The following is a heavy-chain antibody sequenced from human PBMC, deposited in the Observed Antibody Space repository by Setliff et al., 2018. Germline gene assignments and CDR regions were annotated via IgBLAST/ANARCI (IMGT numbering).Heavy chain of an antibody. J-gene: IGHJ5*01. CDR3: AGVYCDGGGCYSNWYDP. V-gene: IGHV1-8*02. D-gene: IGHD2-15*01. CDR2: MNPNSGNT. Sequence: ASVKVSCKASGYTFTSYDINWVRQATGQGLEWMGWMNPNSGNTGYAQKFQGRVTMTRNTSISTAYMELSSLRSEDTAVYYCAGVYCDGGGCYSNWYDPWGQGTLVTVSS. CDR1: GYTFTSYD.